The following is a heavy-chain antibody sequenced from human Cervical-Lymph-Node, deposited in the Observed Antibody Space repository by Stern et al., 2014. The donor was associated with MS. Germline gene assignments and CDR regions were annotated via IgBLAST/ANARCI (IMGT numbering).Heavy chain of an antibody. J-gene: IGHJ5*02. D-gene: IGHD2-21*02. Sequence: DQLVESGAEVKKPGSSVKVSCKASGGTFSSYAISWVRQAPGQGLEWMGGIIPIFGTANSAQKVQGRVTITADESTSTAYMELSSLRSEDTAVYYCARATYCGGDCYYNWFDPWGQGTLVTVSS. CDR3: ARATYCGGDCYYNWFDP. V-gene: IGHV1-69*01. CDR1: GGTFSSYA. CDR2: IIPIFGTA.